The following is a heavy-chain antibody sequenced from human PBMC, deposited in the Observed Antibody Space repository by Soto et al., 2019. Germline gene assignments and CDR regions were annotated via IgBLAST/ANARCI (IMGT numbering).Heavy chain of an antibody. V-gene: IGHV1-2*02. CDR3: ARRVVPTTYFDS. Sequence: ASVKVSCKASGDTLTNSYLHWVRQAPGQGLEWLGWINPNNGDTNYAQKFRGRVTMTRDTSNNTVYMELTRLTSDATAVYFCARRVVPTTYFDSWGQGTPVTVSS. CDR1: GDTLTNSY. D-gene: IGHD2-2*01. J-gene: IGHJ4*02. CDR2: INPNNGDT.